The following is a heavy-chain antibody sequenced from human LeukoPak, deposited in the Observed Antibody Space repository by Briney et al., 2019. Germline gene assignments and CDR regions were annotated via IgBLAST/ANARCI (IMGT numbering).Heavy chain of an antibody. CDR1: GFTFSSYW. D-gene: IGHD6-19*01. V-gene: IGHV3-48*04. Sequence: PGGSLRLSCAASGFTFSSYWMSWVRQAPGKGLEWVSYIGTSGSTIFYADSVEGRFTISRDNAKNSLYLQMNSLRAEDTAIYYCARWAVSPKKAFDIWGQGTIVSVSS. CDR3: ARWAVSPKKAFDI. CDR2: IGTSGSTI. J-gene: IGHJ3*02.